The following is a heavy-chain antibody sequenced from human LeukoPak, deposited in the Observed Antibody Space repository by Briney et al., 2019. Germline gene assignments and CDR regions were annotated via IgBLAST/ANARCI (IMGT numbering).Heavy chain of an antibody. J-gene: IGHJ3*02. D-gene: IGHD1-14*01. CDR3: ARVFRNPVYAFDI. Sequence: SETLSLTCAVSGYSISSGYYWGWIRQPPGKGLEWIGSIYHSGSTYYNPSLKSRITISVDTSKTQFSLKLSSVTAADTAIYYCARVFRNPVYAFDIWGQGTMVTVSS. V-gene: IGHV4-38-2*01. CDR2: IYHSGST. CDR1: GYSISSGYY.